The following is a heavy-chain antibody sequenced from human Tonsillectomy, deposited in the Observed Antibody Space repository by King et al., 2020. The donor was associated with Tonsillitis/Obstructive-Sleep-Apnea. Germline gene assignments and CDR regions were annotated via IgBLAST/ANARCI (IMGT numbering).Heavy chain of an antibody. V-gene: IGHV3-15*01. CDR1: GFTFSNAW. Sequence: VQLVESGGGLVKPWGSLRLSCAASGFTFSNAWINWVRQAPGKGLEWVGRIKSKTDGGTTDYAAPMKGRFTISRDDSKNTLYLQMNSLKTEDTAVYYCTETPVTPGYYDSSSYRNIRLLSHGKPNYYYMDVWGKGTTVTVSS. D-gene: IGHD3-22*01. CDR2: IKSKTDGGTT. CDR3: TETPVTPGYYDSSSYRNIRLLSHGKPNYYYMDV. J-gene: IGHJ6*03.